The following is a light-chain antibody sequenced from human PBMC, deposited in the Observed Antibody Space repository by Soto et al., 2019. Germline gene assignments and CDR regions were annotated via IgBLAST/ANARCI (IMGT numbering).Light chain of an antibody. CDR2: AAS. J-gene: IGKJ3*01. CDR1: QGIRND. CDR3: LQKYFYPFT. Sequence: IQMTQSPSSLSACVGDRVTITCRASQGIRNDLDWFQQKPGKAPKLLIYAASNLQSGVPARFSGSGSGTDFTLTISSLQPEDFATYYCLQKYFYPFTFGPGTKVDIK. V-gene: IGKV1-6*01.